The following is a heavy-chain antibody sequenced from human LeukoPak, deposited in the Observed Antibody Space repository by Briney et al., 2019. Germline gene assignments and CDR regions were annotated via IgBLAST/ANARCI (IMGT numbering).Heavy chain of an antibody. CDR2: IYHNERT. Sequence: SETLSLTCSVSGGSISGYYWSWIRQLPGERLEWIGYIYHNERTTYNPSLESRVTISLDTSKNQLSLNPRFVTAADTALYFCARRRAQSSGPSFYYFYMDVWGKGTTVTVSS. V-gene: IGHV4-59*01. CDR3: ARRRAQSSGPSFYYFYMDV. J-gene: IGHJ6*03. CDR1: GGSISGYY. D-gene: IGHD1-26*01.